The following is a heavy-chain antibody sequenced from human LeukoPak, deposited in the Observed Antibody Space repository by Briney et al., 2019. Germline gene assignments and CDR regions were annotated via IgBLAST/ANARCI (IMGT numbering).Heavy chain of an antibody. CDR3: ARDLGGPHSSSWYSGLDP. V-gene: IGHV4-59*11. D-gene: IGHD6-13*01. CDR1: GGSIGSHY. CDR2: IYYSGST. Sequence: PSETLSLTCTVSGGSIGSHYWSWIRQPPGKGLEWIGYIYYSGSTNYNPSLKSRVTISVDTSKNQFSLKLSSVTAADTAVYYCARDLGGPHSSSWYSGLDPWGQGTLVTVSS. J-gene: IGHJ5*02.